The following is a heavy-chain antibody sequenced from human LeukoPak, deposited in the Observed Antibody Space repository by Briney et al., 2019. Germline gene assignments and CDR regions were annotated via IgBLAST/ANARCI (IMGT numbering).Heavy chain of an antibody. CDR1: GGSISSGGYS. CDR2: IYYSGST. CDR3: ARAAYYYGSGSYYDY. J-gene: IGHJ4*02. Sequence: SETLSLTCAVSGGSISSGGYSWSWIRQPPGKGLEWIGYIYYSGSTYYNPSLKSRVTISVDTSKNQFSLQLNSVTPEDTAVYYCARAAYYYGSGSYYDYWGQGTLVTVSS. V-gene: IGHV4-30-4*07. D-gene: IGHD3-10*01.